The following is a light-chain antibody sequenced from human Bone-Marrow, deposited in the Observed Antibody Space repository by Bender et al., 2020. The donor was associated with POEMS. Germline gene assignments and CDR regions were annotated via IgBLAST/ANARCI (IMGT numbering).Light chain of an antibody. J-gene: IGLJ3*02. CDR2: DGS. V-gene: IGLV2-14*02. Sequence: QSALTQPASVSGSPGQSITVSCTGTTNDVGGYNLVSWYQHHPGKAPKLIIHDGSERPSGVPDRFSGSKSGTSASLAISGLRSEDEADYYCASWDDSLSAWVFGGGTKLTVL. CDR3: ASWDDSLSAWV. CDR1: TNDVGGYNL.